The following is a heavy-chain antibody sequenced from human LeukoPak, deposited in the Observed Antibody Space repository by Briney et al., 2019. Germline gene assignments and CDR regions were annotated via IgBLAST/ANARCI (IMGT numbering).Heavy chain of an antibody. V-gene: IGHV3-20*04. Sequence: GGSLRLSCAASGFTFDDYAMVWVRQPPGKGLEWVSRIDWNGGGAIYVDSVKGRFTVSRDNANDFLYLQMNSLRAEDTAFYYCAREYVSEGSWGQGTLVTVSS. CDR1: GFTFDDYA. CDR2: IDWNGGGA. CDR3: AREYVSEGS. J-gene: IGHJ5*02. D-gene: IGHD3-10*02.